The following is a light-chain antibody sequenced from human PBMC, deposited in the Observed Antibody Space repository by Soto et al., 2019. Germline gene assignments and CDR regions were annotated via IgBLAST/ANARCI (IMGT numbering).Light chain of an antibody. Sequence: QSALTQPASVSGSPGQSITISCTGTRSDDGGYNYVSWYQQHPGKAPKLMIYEVSNRPSGVSNRFSGSKSGNTASLTISGLQAEDEADYYCSSYTSSSTPWVFGGGTKLTVL. J-gene: IGLJ3*02. CDR3: SSYTSSSTPWV. CDR1: RSDDGGYNY. CDR2: EVS. V-gene: IGLV2-14*01.